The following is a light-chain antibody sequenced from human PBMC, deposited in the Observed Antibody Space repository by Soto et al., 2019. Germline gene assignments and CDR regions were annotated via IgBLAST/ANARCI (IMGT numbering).Light chain of an antibody. CDR3: QQYNNWPFS. V-gene: IGKV3-15*01. CDR1: QGVTTN. Sequence: VMTQSPGTLSVSPGERASLSCRAGQGVTTNFAWYQQKSGQSPRLLIYDVSIRATGVPARFSGTGSETDFTLTISGLQSDDSAVYFCQQYNNWPFSFGQGTRLEI. CDR2: DVS. J-gene: IGKJ5*01.